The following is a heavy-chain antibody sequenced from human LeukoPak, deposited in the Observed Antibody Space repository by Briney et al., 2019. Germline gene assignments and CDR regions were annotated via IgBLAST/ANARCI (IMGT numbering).Heavy chain of an antibody. D-gene: IGHD3-10*01. CDR2: IKSKTDGGTA. J-gene: IGHJ4*02. CDR1: GFTFSDTW. Sequence: GGSLRLSCAASGFTFSDTWMSWVRQAPGKGLEWVGRIKSKTDGGTADYATPVKGRFTISRDDSKNTLYLQMNSLITEDTAVYYCTSSIIIIRGPFEHWGQGTLVTVS. V-gene: IGHV3-15*01. CDR3: TSSIIIIRGPFEH.